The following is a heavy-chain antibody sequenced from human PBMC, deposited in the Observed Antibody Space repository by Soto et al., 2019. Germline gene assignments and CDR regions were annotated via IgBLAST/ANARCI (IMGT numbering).Heavy chain of an antibody. CDR1: GFTFSDYY. CDR3: AGGESGSFDS. V-gene: IGHV3-11*01. CDR2: ICFSGSTI. D-gene: IGHD3-16*01. Sequence: GGSLRLSCAASGFTFSDYYFTWIRQAPGKGLEWVSYICFSGSTIYYADSVEGRFTIPRDNAKNSLYLQMNNLRPEDTAVYYCAGGESGSFDSGRQGTLVTVSS. J-gene: IGHJ4*02.